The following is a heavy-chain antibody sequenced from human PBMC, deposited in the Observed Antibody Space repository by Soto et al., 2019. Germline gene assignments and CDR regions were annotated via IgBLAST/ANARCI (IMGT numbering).Heavy chain of an antibody. CDR3: AKDRGGWHKYYFDY. D-gene: IGHD6-19*01. CDR2: ISWNSGSI. CDR1: GFTFDDYA. J-gene: IGHJ4*02. V-gene: IGHV3-9*01. Sequence: PGGSLRLSCAASGFTFDDYAMHWVRQAPGKGLEWVSGISWNSGSIGYADSVKGRFTISRDNAKNSLYLQMNSLRAEDTALYYCAKDRGGWHKYYFDYWGQGTRVTVS.